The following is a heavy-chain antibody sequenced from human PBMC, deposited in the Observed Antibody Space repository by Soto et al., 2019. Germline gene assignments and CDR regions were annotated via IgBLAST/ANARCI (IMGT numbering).Heavy chain of an antibody. D-gene: IGHD6-6*01. V-gene: IGHV3-11*01. CDR1: GFTFSDYY. CDR3: ARVLAARRNWFDP. Sequence: LRLSCAASGFTFSDYYMTWIRQAPGKGLEWLSYMSSSGGAIYYADSVKGRFTISRDNARNSLYLQMNRLRAEDTAVYYCARVLAARRNWFDPWGQGTLVTVSS. CDR2: MSSSGGAI. J-gene: IGHJ5*02.